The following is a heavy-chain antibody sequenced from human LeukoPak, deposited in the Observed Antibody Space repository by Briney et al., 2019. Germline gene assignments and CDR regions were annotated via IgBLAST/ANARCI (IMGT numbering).Heavy chain of an antibody. V-gene: IGHV3-21*04. CDR3: AKDPGYQVVYCFDY. J-gene: IGHJ4*02. Sequence: GGSPRLSCAASGFSFSTYTMNWARQAPGKGLEWVSSISGSGSYIYYSDSVKGRFTISRDNSKNTLYLQMNSLRVEDTAVYYCAKDPGYQVVYCFDYWGQGTLVTVSS. D-gene: IGHD2-2*01. CDR2: ISGSGSYI. CDR1: GFSFSTYT.